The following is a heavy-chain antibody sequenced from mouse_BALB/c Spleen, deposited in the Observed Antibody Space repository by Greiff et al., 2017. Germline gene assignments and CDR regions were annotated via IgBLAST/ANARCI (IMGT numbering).Heavy chain of an antibody. Sequence: EVKLVESGGGLVKPGGSLKLSCAASGFTFSDYYMYWVRQTPEKRLEWVATISDGGSYTYYPDSVKGRFTISRDNAKNNLYLQMSSLKSEDTAMYYCARGGYGNSYYAMDYWGQGTSVTVSS. D-gene: IGHD2-1*01. CDR2: ISDGGSYT. CDR1: GFTFSDYY. CDR3: ARGGYGNSYYAMDY. J-gene: IGHJ4*01. V-gene: IGHV5-4*02.